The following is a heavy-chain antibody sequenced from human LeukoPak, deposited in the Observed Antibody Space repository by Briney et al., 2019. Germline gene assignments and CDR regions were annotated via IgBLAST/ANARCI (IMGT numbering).Heavy chain of an antibody. J-gene: IGHJ6*04. CDR1: GFTFGPYT. CDR3: ARERAGYYLDV. Sequence: GGSLRLSCAASGFTFGPYTMHWVRQAPGKGLEFVPAIIGDGITTYYADSVKGRFTVSRDNSKSTLYLQMGSLTAEDMAVYYCARERAGYYLDVWGKGTTVTVFS. V-gene: IGHV3-64*02. CDR2: IIGDGITT. D-gene: IGHD3-9*01.